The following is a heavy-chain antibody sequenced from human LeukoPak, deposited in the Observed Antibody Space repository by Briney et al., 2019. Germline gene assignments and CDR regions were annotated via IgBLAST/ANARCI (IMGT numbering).Heavy chain of an antibody. CDR3: ARDGSIVGATTPDY. D-gene: IGHD1-26*01. Sequence: EASVKVSCKVSGYTLTELSMHWVRQAPGQGLEWMGIINPSGGSTSYAQKFQGRVTMTRDTSTSTVYMELSSLRSEDTAVYYCARDGSIVGATTPDYWGQGTLVTVSS. CDR2: INPSGGST. V-gene: IGHV1-46*01. J-gene: IGHJ4*02. CDR1: GYTLTELS.